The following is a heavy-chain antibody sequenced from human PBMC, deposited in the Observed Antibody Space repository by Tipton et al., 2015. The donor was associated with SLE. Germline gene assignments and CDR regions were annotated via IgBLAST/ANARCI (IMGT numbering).Heavy chain of an antibody. V-gene: IGHV4-39*07. Sequence: TLSLTCTVSGGSIISSSHYWGWIRQPPGKGLEYIGSIYYSGSPYYNPSLKSRVTISIDTSKNQFSLRLNSVTATDTAVYYCARHSRHITSSGIYPKAGSQHWGQGTLVTVSS. CDR1: GGSIISSSHY. CDR3: ARHSRHITSSGIYPKAGSQH. CDR2: IYYSGSP. J-gene: IGHJ1*01. D-gene: IGHD3-10*01.